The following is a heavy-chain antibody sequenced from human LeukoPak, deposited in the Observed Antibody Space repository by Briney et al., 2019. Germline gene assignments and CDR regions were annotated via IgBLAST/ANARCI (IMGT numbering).Heavy chain of an antibody. J-gene: IGHJ4*02. CDR1: GYAFTGYY. CDR2: INPNSGGT. CDR3: ARSPYARGAKVGAIIPADY. D-gene: IGHD1-26*01. Sequence: GASVKVSCKASGYAFTGYYMHWVRQAPGQGLEWMGWINPNSGGTNYAQKFQGRVTMTRDTSISTAYMELSRLRSDDTAVYYCARSPYARGAKVGAIIPADYWGQGTLVTVSS. V-gene: IGHV1-2*02.